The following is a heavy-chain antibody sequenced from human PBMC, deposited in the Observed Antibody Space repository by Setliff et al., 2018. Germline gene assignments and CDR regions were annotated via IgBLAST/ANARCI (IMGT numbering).Heavy chain of an antibody. V-gene: IGHV4-39*07. CDR3: ARDFSTPHFGVARGSYYYYYMDV. Sequence: PSETLSLTRSVSGGSITSGGGFYWAWIRQPPGKELEWIGSFYSFGSIYYSPSLKNRVTISGDTSSNQFSLKLSSVTAADTAVYYCARDFSTPHFGVARGSYYYYYMDVWGKGTTVTVSS. CDR1: GGSITSGGGFY. D-gene: IGHD3-3*01. CDR2: FYSFGSI. J-gene: IGHJ6*03.